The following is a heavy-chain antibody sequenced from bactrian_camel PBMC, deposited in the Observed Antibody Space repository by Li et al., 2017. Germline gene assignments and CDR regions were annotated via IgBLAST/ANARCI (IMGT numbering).Heavy chain of an antibody. V-gene: IGHV3S40*01. CDR3: AAEPAVFGYCGGGYYPSNGF. CDR2: IDRDGDRG. Sequence: QLVESGGGVVPAGGSLRLSCAASGFTFSLYAMTWVRQAPGRGLEWVSDIDRDGDRGYYAESVKGRFTISRDKVENTLYLQMNSLTPEDTAMYYCAAEPAVFGYCGGGYYPSNGFWGQGTQVTVS. D-gene: IGHD2*01. CDR1: GFTFSLYA. J-gene: IGHJ6*01.